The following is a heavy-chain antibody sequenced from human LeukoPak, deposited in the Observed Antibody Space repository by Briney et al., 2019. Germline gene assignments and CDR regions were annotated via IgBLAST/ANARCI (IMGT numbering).Heavy chain of an antibody. J-gene: IGHJ4*02. D-gene: IGHD5-18*01. Sequence: GSLRLSCAASGFTFSSYAMSWVRQAPGKGLEWVSAISGSGGSTYYADSVKGRFTISRDNSKNTLYLQMNSLRAEDTAVYCCAKTFKVWSYGYYFDYWGQGTLVTVSS. CDR2: ISGSGGST. CDR1: GFTFSSYA. V-gene: IGHV3-23*01. CDR3: AKTFKVWSYGYYFDY.